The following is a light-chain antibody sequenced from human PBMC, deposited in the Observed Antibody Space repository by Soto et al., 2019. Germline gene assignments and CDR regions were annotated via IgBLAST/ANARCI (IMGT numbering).Light chain of an antibody. CDR1: QSINIW. CDR3: QQYNVYWT. Sequence: DLQMTQSSSTLSASVGDRVTITCRASQSINIWLAWYQQKPGRAPKLLIHKASTLESGVPSRFSGSGSGTEFTLTISSLQPDDFATYYCQQYNVYWTFGQGTRVEIK. J-gene: IGKJ1*01. CDR2: KAS. V-gene: IGKV1-5*03.